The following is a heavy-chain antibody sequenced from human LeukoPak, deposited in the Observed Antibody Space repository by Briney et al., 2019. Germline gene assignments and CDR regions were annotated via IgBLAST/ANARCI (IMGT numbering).Heavy chain of an antibody. CDR1: GYTFTSYW. J-gene: IGHJ4*02. CDR3: ARPDTTMGDY. Sequence: GESLKISCKASGYTFTSYWIGWVRQMPGKGLEWMGIIYPGDSDTRYSPSFQGQVTISVDTSISTAYLQWSSLKASDTVIYYRARPDTTMGDYWGKGTLVTVSS. D-gene: IGHD5-18*01. V-gene: IGHV5-51*01. CDR2: IYPGDSDT.